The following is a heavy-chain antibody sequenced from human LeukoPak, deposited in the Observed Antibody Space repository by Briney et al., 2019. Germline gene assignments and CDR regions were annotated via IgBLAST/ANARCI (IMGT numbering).Heavy chain of an antibody. CDR2: FGPEDGET. J-gene: IGHJ5*02. CDR1: GYTLTELS. Sequence: ASVKVSCKVSGYTLTELSMHWVRQAPGKGLEWMGGFGPEDGETIYAQKFQGRVTMTRDTSTSTVYMELSSLRSEDTAVYYCARGGGGSGMFLWTWGQGTLVTVSS. V-gene: IGHV1-24*01. CDR3: ARGGGGSGMFLWT. D-gene: IGHD3-10*01.